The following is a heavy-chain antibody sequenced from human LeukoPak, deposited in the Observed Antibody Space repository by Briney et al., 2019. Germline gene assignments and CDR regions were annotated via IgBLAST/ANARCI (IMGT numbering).Heavy chain of an antibody. V-gene: IGHV3-11*06. CDR3: LPLLSRPYVEDGFDI. D-gene: IGHD2/OR15-2a*01. Sequence: GGSLRLSCTASGFTFSDYYMSWIRQAPGTGLERVSYMCSRSYTKYADSVKGRFTISRDNARNSLYLQMNSLRAEDTAVYYCLPLLSRPYVEDGFDIWGQGTMVTVSS. CDR2: MCSRSYT. J-gene: IGHJ3*02. CDR1: GFTFSDYY.